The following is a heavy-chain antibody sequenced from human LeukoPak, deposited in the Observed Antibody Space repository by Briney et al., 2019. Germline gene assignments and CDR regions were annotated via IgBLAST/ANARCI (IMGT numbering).Heavy chain of an antibody. CDR2: IRSKAYGGTT. CDR3: TTVIRGTDY. J-gene: IGHJ4*02. CDR1: GFTFGDYA. V-gene: IGHV3-49*03. D-gene: IGHD3-16*01. Sequence: GRSLRLSCTASGFTFGDYAMSWFRQAPGKGLEWVGFIRSKAYGGTTDYAAPVKGRFTISRDDSKNTLYLQMNSLKTEDTAVYYCTTVIRGTDYWGQGTLVTVSS.